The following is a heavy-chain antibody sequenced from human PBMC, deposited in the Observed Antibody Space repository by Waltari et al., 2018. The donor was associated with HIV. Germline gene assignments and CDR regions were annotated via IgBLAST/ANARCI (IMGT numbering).Heavy chain of an antibody. Sequence: QAQLVESGGGVVQPGRSLRLSCEASGFAFSTYGMYWVRQAPGKGLEWVAVIWYEGSKKDYGDSVKGRFTISRDNSKNTVYLQMTSLRADDTGIYYCAGGRTAFGVVTGAPLGVDVWGQGTTVTVSS. D-gene: IGHD3-3*01. J-gene: IGHJ6*02. CDR1: GFAFSTYG. V-gene: IGHV3-33*01. CDR3: AGGRTAFGVVTGAPLGVDV. CDR2: IWYEGSKK.